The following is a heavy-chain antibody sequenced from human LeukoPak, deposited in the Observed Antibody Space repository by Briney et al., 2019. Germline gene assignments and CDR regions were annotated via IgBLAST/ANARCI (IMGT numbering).Heavy chain of an antibody. V-gene: IGHV3-23*01. CDR3: AKECGGDCYSSNGY. D-gene: IGHD2-21*01. Sequence: GGSLRLSCAASGFTFSSYAMSWVRQAPGKGLEWVSAISGSGGSTYYADTVKGRFTISRDNSKNTLYLQMNSLRAEDTAVYYCAKECGGDCYSSNGYWGQGTLVTVSS. CDR1: GFTFSSYA. CDR2: ISGSGGST. J-gene: IGHJ4*02.